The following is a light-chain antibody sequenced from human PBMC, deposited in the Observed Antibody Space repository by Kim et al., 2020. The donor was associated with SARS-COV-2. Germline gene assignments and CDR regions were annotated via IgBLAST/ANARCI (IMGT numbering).Light chain of an antibody. CDR2: DAS. J-gene: IGKJ4*01. CDR3: QQRSSLPLT. V-gene: IGKV3-11*01. Sequence: STGESAPLSRSACESYSPLFARDPQRSGQAPRVPIYDASNRATGIPARFSGSWSGTDLTLTISSLQPEDFAVYYCQQRSSLPLTFGGGTKVDIK. CDR1: ESYSPL.